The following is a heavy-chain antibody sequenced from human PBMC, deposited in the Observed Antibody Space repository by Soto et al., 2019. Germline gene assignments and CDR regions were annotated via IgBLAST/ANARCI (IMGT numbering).Heavy chain of an antibody. CDR2: ISGSGGST. Sequence: LRLSCAASGFTFSSYAMSWVRQAPGKGLEWVSAISGSGGSTYYADSVKGRFTISRDNSKNTLYLQMNSLRAEDSAVYYCAGARTTVRGKSYYGMAVWGQGTTVIVSS. CDR1: GFTFSSYA. V-gene: IGHV3-23*01. J-gene: IGHJ6*02. D-gene: IGHD4-17*01. CDR3: AGARTTVRGKSYYGMAV.